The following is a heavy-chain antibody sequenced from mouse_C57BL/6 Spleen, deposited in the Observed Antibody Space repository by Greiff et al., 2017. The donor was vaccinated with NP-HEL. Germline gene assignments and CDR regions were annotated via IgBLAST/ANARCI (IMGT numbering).Heavy chain of an antibody. CDR1: GYAFSSYW. J-gene: IGHJ1*03. V-gene: IGHV1-80*01. D-gene: IGHD2-10*01. CDR2: IYPGDGDT. CDR3: AAYYDWYFDV. Sequence: VKLLESGAELVKPGASVKISCKASGYAFSSYWMNWVKQRPGKGLEWIGQIYPGDGDTNYNGKFKGKATLTADKSSSTAYMQLSSLTSEDSAVYFCAAYYDWYFDVWGTGTTVTVSS.